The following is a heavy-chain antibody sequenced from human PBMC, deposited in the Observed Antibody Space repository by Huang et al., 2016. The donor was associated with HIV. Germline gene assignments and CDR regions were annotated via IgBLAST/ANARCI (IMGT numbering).Heavy chain of an antibody. D-gene: IGHD3-10*01. Sequence: VQLVESGGALVQPGGSLRLSCAASGFHVTTNYMNWVHQAPGNGLEWVSKIDSGEKTGPVDSVKGRFTVSRDNSKNTMYLQMNSLRVEDTATYYCAREMMVRGVSVPITDGYFYYGMDVWGHGTTVSVSS. V-gene: IGHV3-53*01. J-gene: IGHJ6*02. CDR3: AREMMVRGVSVPITDGYFYYGMDV. CDR1: GFHVTTNY. CDR2: IDSGEKT.